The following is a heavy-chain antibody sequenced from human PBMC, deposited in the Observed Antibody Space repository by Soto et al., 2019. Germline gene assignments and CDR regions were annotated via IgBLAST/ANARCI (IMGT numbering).Heavy chain of an antibody. J-gene: IGHJ4*02. CDR1: GFNFDDYV. V-gene: IGHV3-9*01. CDR3: TTGFSSSRFYVDS. CDR2: ISWNSRNK. Sequence: EVHLVESGGGLAQPGTSLRLSCGASGFNFDDYVMHWVRQAPGKGLEWVSSISWNSRNKDYADSVTGRFTISRDNAKNSLYLQMNSLRPEDTAFYFCTTGFSSSRFYVDSWGQGTLVTVSS. D-gene: IGHD6-13*01.